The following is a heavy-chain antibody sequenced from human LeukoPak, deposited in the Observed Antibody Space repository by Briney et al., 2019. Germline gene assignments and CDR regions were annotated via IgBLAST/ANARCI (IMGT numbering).Heavy chain of an antibody. V-gene: IGHV4-30-4*08. CDR1: GASIRSGDYY. J-gene: IGHJ3*02. CDR3: ARDCSGGSCYGAFDI. Sequence: SETLSLTCAVSGASIRSGDYYWSWIRQPPGKGLEWIGYIYDSGSTYYNPSLKSRITISVDTPENRFSLKLSSVTATDTAVHYCARDCSGGSCYGAFDIWGQGTMVTVSS. D-gene: IGHD2-15*01. CDR2: IYDSGST.